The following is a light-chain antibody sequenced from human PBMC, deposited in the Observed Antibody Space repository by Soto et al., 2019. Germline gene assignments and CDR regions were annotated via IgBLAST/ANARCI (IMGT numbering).Light chain of an antibody. CDR1: STNIGAGYD. J-gene: IGLJ1*01. V-gene: IGLV1-40*01. CDR3: QFSDRSAGGLYD. Sequence: QSVLTEAPSVSGAPCYRVTISCIGGSTNIGAGYDLHWYRQLPGPAPELLIFADTRRPSGVPDRFSGSKSGPSASLPITGLQAEDVAGYYCQFSDRSAGGLYDFGHGTMEPVL. CDR2: ADT.